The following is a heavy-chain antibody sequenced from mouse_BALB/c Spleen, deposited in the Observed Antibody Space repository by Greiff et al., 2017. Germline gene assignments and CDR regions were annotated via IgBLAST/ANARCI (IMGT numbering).Heavy chain of an antibody. J-gene: IGHJ1*01. CDR3: AREGDWYFDV. V-gene: IGHV5-15*02. CDR2: ISNLAYSI. CDR1: GFTFSDYG. Sequence: EVKVVESGGGLVQPGGSRKLSCAASGFTFSDYGMAWVRQAPGKGPEWVAFISNLAYSIYYADTVTGRFTISRENAKNTLYLEMSSLRSEDTAMYYCAREGDWYFDVWGAGTTVTVSS.